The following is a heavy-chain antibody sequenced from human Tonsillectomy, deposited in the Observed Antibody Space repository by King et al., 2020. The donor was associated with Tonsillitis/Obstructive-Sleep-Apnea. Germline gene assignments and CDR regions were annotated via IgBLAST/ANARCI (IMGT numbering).Heavy chain of an antibody. CDR2: IKSKTDGGTT. D-gene: IGHD5-18*01. CDR3: TTAAVGGTANPRY. V-gene: IGHV3-15*07. Sequence: QLVQSGGGLVKPGGSLRLSCAASGFTFSNAWMNWVRQAPGKGLEWVGRIKSKTDGGTTEYAAPVKGRFNISRDDSKNTLYLQMNSLKTEDTAVYYCTTAAVGGTANPRYWGQGTLVTVSS. CDR1: GFTFSNAW. J-gene: IGHJ4*02.